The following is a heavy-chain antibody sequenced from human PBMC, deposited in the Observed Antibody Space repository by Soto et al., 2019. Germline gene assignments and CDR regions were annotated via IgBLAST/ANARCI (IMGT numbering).Heavy chain of an antibody. V-gene: IGHV3-30-3*01. D-gene: IGHD6-6*01. CDR2: ISFDGSNK. CDR1: GFTFRSYA. J-gene: IGHJ5*02. CDR3: VREVGTSSDA. Sequence: GGSLRLSCAASGFTFRSYAIHWVRQAPGKGLKWVAIISFDGSNKYYADSVKGRFTISRDNSKNTLYLQMNSLRAEDTAVYYCVREVGTSSDAWGQGTLVTVSS.